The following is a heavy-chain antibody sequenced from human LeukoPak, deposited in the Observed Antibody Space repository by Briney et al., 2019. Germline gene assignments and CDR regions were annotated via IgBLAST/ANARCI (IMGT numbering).Heavy chain of an antibody. J-gene: IGHJ3*02. Sequence: ASVKVSCKASGYTFTGYYMHWVRQAPGQGLEWMGWINPNSGGTNYAQKFQGRVTMTRDTSISTAYMELSRLRSDDTAVYYCARDPITIFGVVTTTPGAFDIWGQGTMVTVSS. V-gene: IGHV1-2*02. D-gene: IGHD3-3*01. CDR2: INPNSGGT. CDR3: ARDPITIFGVVTTTPGAFDI. CDR1: GYTFTGYY.